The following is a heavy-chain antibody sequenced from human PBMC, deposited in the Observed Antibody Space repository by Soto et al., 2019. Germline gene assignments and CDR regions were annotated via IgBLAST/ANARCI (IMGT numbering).Heavy chain of an antibody. Sequence: SETLSLTCTVSGDAIYIGGYYWTWIRQHPGKGLEWIGYIYHAGKTYYNPSLESRVTVSVDTSKNQFSLKLASVTAADTAVYYCARDGSSTATWIDPWGQGTLVTVSS. V-gene: IGHV4-31*03. CDR1: GDAIYIGGYY. J-gene: IGHJ5*02. CDR3: ARDGSSTATWIDP. CDR2: IYHAGKT. D-gene: IGHD2-2*01.